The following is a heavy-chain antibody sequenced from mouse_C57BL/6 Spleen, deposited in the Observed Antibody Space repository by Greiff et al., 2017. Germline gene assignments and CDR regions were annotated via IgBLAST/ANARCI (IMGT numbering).Heavy chain of an antibody. Sequence: QVQLKESGAELMKPGASVKLSCKATGYTFTSYWIEWVKQRPGHGLEWIGEIFPGGGCTNYNEKFKGKATFTADTSSNTAYMQLSSLTTQDSAIYYCARGGTGTVAYWGQGTLVTVSA. J-gene: IGHJ3*01. CDR3: ARGGTGTVAY. V-gene: IGHV1-9*01. CDR1: GYTFTSYW. D-gene: IGHD4-1*01. CDR2: IFPGGGCT.